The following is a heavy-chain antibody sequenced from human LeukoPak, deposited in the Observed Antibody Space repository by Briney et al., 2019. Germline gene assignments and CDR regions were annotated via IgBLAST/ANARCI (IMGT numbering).Heavy chain of an antibody. D-gene: IGHD5-18*01. CDR3: ARDRSYGSFNY. J-gene: IGHJ4*02. Sequence: GGSLRLSCAASGFTFSSFEMNWVRQAPGKGLEWVSYISSSGSTIYYADSVKGRFTISRDNAKNSLYLQMSSLRAEDTAVYYCARDRSYGSFNYWGQGTLVTVSS. CDR1: GFTFSSFE. CDR2: ISSSGSTI. V-gene: IGHV3-48*03.